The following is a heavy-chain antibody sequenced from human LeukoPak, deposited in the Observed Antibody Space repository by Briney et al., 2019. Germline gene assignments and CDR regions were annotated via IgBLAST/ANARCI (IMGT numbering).Heavy chain of an antibody. D-gene: IGHD3-10*01. J-gene: IGHJ4*02. CDR1: GGSISSSSYY. CDR2: IYYSGST. Sequence: PSETLSLTCTVSGGSISSSSYYWGWIRQPPGKGLEWIGSIYYSGSTYYNPSLKSRVTISVDTSKNQFSLKLSSVTAADTAVYYCARRVFKYYYGSGTHPFDYWGQGTLVTVSS. CDR3: ARRVFKYYYGSGTHPFDY. V-gene: IGHV4-39*01.